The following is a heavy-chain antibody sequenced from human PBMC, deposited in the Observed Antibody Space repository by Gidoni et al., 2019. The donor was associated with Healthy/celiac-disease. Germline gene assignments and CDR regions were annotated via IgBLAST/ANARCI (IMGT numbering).Heavy chain of an antibody. Sequence: EVQLVHSGAEVKKPGESLKISCTGSGYSFTSYWIGWVRQMPGKGLEWMGIIYPGDSDTRYSPSFQGQVTISADKSISTAYLQWSSLKASDTAMYYCARHHRNDYGDYKDAFDIWGQGTMVTVSS. V-gene: IGHV5-51*01. J-gene: IGHJ3*02. CDR2: IYPGDSDT. CDR3: ARHHRNDYGDYKDAFDI. D-gene: IGHD4-17*01. CDR1: GYSFTSYW.